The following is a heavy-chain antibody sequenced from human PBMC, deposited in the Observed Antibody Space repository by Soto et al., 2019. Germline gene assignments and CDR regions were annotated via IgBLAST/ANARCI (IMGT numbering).Heavy chain of an antibody. Sequence: GASVKVSCKASGYTFTSYGISWVRQAPGQGLEWMGWISAYNGNTNYAQKLQGRVTMTTDTSTSTAYMELRSLRSDDTAVYYCARGGRSGYSDYYYYYYMDVWGKGTTVTVSS. V-gene: IGHV1-18*01. J-gene: IGHJ6*03. CDR3: ARGGRSGYSDYYYYYYMDV. CDR2: ISAYNGNT. D-gene: IGHD3-3*01. CDR1: GYTFTSYG.